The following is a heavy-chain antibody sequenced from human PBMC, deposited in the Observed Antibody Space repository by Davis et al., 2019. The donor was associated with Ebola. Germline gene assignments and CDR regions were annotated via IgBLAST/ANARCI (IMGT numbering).Heavy chain of an antibody. CDR3: ARAERGYSYGY. CDR2: IYYSGST. V-gene: IGHV4-59*01. J-gene: IGHJ4*02. CDR1: GGSISSYY. D-gene: IGHD5-18*01. Sequence: SETLSLTCTVSGGSISSYYWSWIRQPPGKGLEWIGYIYYSGSTNYNPSLKSRVTISVDTSKNQFSLKLSSVTAADTAVYYCARAERGYSYGYWGQGTLVTVSS.